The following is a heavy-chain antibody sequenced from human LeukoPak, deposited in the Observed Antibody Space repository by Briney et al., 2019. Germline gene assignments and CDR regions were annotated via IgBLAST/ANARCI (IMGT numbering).Heavy chain of an antibody. CDR3: ARDNARAVTTEPFDY. CDR2: ISAYNGNT. Sequence: ASVKVSCKASGYTFTSYGISWVRQAPGQGLEWMGWISAYNGNTNYAQKLQGRVTMTTDTSTSTAYMELRSLRSGDTAVYYCARDNARAVTTEPFDYWGQGTLVTVSS. D-gene: IGHD4-17*01. J-gene: IGHJ4*02. CDR1: GYTFTSYG. V-gene: IGHV1-18*01.